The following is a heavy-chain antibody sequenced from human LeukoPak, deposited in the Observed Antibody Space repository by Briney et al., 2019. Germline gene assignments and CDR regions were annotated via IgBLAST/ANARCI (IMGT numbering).Heavy chain of an antibody. CDR1: GGTFSSYA. V-gene: IGHV1-69*04. D-gene: IGHD4-17*01. Sequence: SVKVSCKASGGTFSSYAISWVRQAPGQGLEWMGRIIPIFGIANYAQKFQGRVTITADKSTSTAYVELSSRRSEDTAVYYCAEGDYDYYFYGMDVWGQGTTVTVSS. CDR3: AEGDYDYYFYGMDV. CDR2: IIPIFGIA. J-gene: IGHJ6*02.